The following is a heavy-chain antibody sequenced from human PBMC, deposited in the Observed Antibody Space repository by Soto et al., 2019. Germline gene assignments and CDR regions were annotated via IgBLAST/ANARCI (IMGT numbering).Heavy chain of an antibody. CDR3: ARLGRYDVWSGSPADAFDI. CDR1: GYPFTSYA. Sequence: GASVKVSCKASGYPFTSYAMHWVRQAPGQRLEWMGGINAGNGNTKYSQKFKGRVTITRDTSASTAYMELSSLRSEDTAGYDCARLGRYDVWSGSPADAFDIWGQGTMVTVSS. V-gene: IGHV1-3*01. CDR2: INAGNGNT. J-gene: IGHJ3*02. D-gene: IGHD3-3*01.